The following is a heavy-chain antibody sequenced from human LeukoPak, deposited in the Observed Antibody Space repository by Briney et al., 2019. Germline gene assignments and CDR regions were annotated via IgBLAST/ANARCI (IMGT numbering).Heavy chain of an antibody. Sequence: SESLSLTCVVSGYSISSGYYWGWIRQPPGKGGGGIGSIYQSGSTYYNPSVKSRVTISIDTPKNPSSLNRSCVTAADTAVYYCARHGPVVTRLGSAFDIWGQGTMVTVSS. D-gene: IGHD4-23*01. CDR3: ARHGPVVTRLGSAFDI. J-gene: IGHJ3*02. CDR1: GYSISSGYY. CDR2: IYQSGST. V-gene: IGHV4-38-2*01.